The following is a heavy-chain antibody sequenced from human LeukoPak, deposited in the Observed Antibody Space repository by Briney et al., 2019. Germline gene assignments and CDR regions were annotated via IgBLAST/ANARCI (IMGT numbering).Heavy chain of an antibody. D-gene: IGHD1-26*01. J-gene: IGHJ4*02. CDR1: GGSITTTNW. V-gene: IGHV4-4*02. CDR3: TRESGAFSPFGF. CDR2: VRLSGAT. Sequence: SGTLSLTCAVSGGSITTTNWWSWVRQPPGKGLEWIGEVRLSGATNYNPSLESRVSMSIDKSKNHLSLEVTSVTAADTAMYFCTRESGAFSPFGFWGLGTLVTVSS.